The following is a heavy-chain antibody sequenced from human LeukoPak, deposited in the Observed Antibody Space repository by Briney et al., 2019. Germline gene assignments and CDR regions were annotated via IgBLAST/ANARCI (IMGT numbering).Heavy chain of an antibody. V-gene: IGHV3-74*01. CDR1: GFTFCSYW. CDR2: IHSDGRST. J-gene: IGHJ6*02. Sequence: QPGGSLRLSCAAPGFTFCSYWMHWVRQAPGKGRVWVSRIHSDGRSTTYADSVKGRFTISRDNAKNTLYLQMHSLRDGDTDVYYCARVGVRGYYYGMDVWGQGTTVTVSS. D-gene: IGHD3-16*01. CDR3: ARVGVRGYYYGMDV.